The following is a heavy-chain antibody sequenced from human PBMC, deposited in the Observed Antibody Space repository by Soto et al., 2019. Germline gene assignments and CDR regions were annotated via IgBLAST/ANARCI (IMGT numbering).Heavy chain of an antibody. Sequence: QVQLVESGGGVVQPGRSLRLSCAASGFTFSSYAMHWVRRAPGKGLEWMAVMSYDGSNKYYADSVKGRFTISRDNSKNTLYLQMNSLRAEDTAVYYCSLEWLLSLEYWGQGTLVTVSS. CDR3: SLEWLLSLEY. V-gene: IGHV3-30-3*01. D-gene: IGHD3-3*01. CDR1: GFTFSSYA. J-gene: IGHJ4*02. CDR2: MSYDGSNK.